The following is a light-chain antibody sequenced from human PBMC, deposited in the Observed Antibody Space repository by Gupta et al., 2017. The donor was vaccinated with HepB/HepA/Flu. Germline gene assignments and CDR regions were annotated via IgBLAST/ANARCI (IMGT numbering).Light chain of an antibody. CDR2: KAS. CDR3: QQYSDYSWT. V-gene: IGKV1-5*03. Sequence: DIQMTQSPSTLSASVGDRVTITCRATQSISNWLAWYQQKPGKAPKVLIYKASNLESGVPSRFSGSGSGTEFTLTISSLQPDGFATYYCQQYSDYSWTFGQGTKVEI. J-gene: IGKJ1*01. CDR1: QSISNW.